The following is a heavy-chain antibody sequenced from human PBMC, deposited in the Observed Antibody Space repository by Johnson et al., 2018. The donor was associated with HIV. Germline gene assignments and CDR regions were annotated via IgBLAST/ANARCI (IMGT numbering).Heavy chain of an antibody. Sequence: QVQLVESGGGVVQPGGSLRLSCAASGLTFSSYGMHWVRQAPGTGLEWVAFIRYDGSNTYYADSVKGRFTISRDNSKNTLYLQMNSLRAEDTAVYYCARDPKRSGSYYKDAFDIWGQGTMVTVSS. V-gene: IGHV3-30*02. J-gene: IGHJ3*02. CDR2: IRYDGSNT. D-gene: IGHD3-10*01. CDR3: ARDPKRSGSYYKDAFDI. CDR1: GLTFSSYG.